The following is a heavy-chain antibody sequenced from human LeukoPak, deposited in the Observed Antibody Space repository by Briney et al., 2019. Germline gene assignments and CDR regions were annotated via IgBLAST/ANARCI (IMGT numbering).Heavy chain of an antibody. Sequence: GASVKVSCKASGGTFSSYAISWVRQAPGQGLEWMGRIIPILGIANYAQKFQGRVTITADKSTSTAYMELSSLRSEDTAVYYCARDVLLWFGELPQPHDYWGQGTLVTVSS. CDR2: IIPILGIA. D-gene: IGHD3-10*01. J-gene: IGHJ4*02. V-gene: IGHV1-69*04. CDR1: GGTFSSYA. CDR3: ARDVLLWFGELPQPHDY.